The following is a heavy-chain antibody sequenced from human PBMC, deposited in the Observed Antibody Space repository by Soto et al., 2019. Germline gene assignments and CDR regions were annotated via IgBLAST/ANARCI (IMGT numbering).Heavy chain of an antibody. J-gene: IGHJ6*02. V-gene: IGHV1-69*13. D-gene: IGHD3-22*01. CDR3: ASRVGGVITYYYGMDV. CDR2: IIPIFGTA. CDR1: GGTFSSYA. Sequence: SVKVSCKASGGTFSSYAISWVRQAPGQGLEWMGGIIPIFGTANYAQKFQGRVTITADESTSTAYMELSSLRSEDTAVYYCASRVGGVITYYYGMDVWGQGTTVTVSS.